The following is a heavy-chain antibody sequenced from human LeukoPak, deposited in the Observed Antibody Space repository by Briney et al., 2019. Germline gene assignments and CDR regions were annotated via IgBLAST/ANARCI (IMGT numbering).Heavy chain of an antibody. CDR1: GGSISSYY. CDR3: ASTRIMITFGGVIVNPIDY. V-gene: IGHV4-34*01. D-gene: IGHD3-16*02. J-gene: IGHJ4*02. CDR2: INHSGST. Sequence: SETLSLTCTVSGGSISSYYWSWIRQPPGKGLEWIGEINHSGSTNYNPSLKSRVTISVDTSKNQFSLKLSSVTAADTAVYYCASTRIMITFGGVIVNPIDYWRQGTLVTVSS.